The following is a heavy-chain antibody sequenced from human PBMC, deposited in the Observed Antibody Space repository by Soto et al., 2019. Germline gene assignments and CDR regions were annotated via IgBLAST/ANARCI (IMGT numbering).Heavy chain of an antibody. V-gene: IGHV3-30-3*01. CDR3: ARDRGSGSYSSWYFDL. Sequence: QVQLVESGGGVVQPGRSLRLSCAASGFTFSSYAMHWVRQAPGKGLEWVAVISYDGSNKYYADSVKGRFTISRDNSENTLYLQMNSLRAEDTAVYYCARDRGSGSYSSWYFDLWGRGTLVTVSS. J-gene: IGHJ2*01. CDR2: ISYDGSNK. CDR1: GFTFSSYA. D-gene: IGHD1-26*01.